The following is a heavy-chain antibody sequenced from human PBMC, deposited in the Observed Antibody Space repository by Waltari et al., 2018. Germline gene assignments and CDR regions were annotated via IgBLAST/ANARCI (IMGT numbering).Heavy chain of an antibody. D-gene: IGHD2-21*02. CDR2: ISSSGSTI. CDR3: ARDRAGGAWGSDAFDI. V-gene: IGHV3-48*03. CDR1: GFTFSSYE. Sequence: VQLVESGGGLVQPGGSLRLSCAASGFTFSSYEMNWVRQAPGKGLEWVSYISSSGSTIYYADPVKGRFTISRDNAKNSLYLQMNSLRAEDTAVYYCARDRAGGAWGSDAFDIWGQGTMVTVSS. J-gene: IGHJ3*02.